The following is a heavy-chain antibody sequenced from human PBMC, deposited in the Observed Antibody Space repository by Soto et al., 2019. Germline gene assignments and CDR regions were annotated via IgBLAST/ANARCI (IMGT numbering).Heavy chain of an antibody. CDR3: ARGWELIGPNDS. Sequence: GGSLRLSCAASVFTFSSYAMHWVRQAPGKWLEWVAVISYDGSNKYYADSVKGRFTISRDNSKNTLYLQMNSLRAEDTAVYYCARGWELIGPNDSWGQGTLVNVSS. CDR2: ISYDGSNK. CDR1: VFTFSSYA. D-gene: IGHD1-26*01. V-gene: IGHV3-30-3*01. J-gene: IGHJ5*01.